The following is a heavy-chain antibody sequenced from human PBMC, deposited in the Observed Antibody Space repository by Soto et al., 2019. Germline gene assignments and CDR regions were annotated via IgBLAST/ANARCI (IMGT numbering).Heavy chain of an antibody. CDR3: ASGGYSYGTFDS. J-gene: IGHJ4*02. D-gene: IGHD5-18*01. V-gene: IGHV4-59*01. Sequence: KPSETLSLTCTVCGGSISSYYCSWIRQPPGKGLESIGYIYYSGSTNYNPSLKSRVTIPVDTSKNQFSLKLSSVTVADTAVYYCASGGYSYGTFDSWGQGTLVAVSS. CDR2: IYYSGST. CDR1: GGSISSYY.